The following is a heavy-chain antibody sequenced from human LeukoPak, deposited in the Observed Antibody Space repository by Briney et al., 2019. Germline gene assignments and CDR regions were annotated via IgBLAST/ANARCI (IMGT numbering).Heavy chain of an antibody. CDR3: ARAGNTKYDSSGYSDY. CDR1: GYTFTSYY. J-gene: IGHJ4*02. Sequence: ASVKVSCKASGYTFTSYYMYWVRQAPGQGLEWMGIINPSGGSTSYAQKFQGRVTMTRDTSTSTVYMELSSLRSEDTAVYYCARAGNTKYDSSGYSDYWGQGTLVTVSS. V-gene: IGHV1-46*01. CDR2: INPSGGST. D-gene: IGHD3-22*01.